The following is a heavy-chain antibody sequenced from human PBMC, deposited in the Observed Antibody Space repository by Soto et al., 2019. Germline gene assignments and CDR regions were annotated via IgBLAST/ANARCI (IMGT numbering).Heavy chain of an antibody. V-gene: IGHV3-21*01. J-gene: IGHJ3*02. D-gene: IGHD3-10*01. CDR1: GFTFSSYS. CDR3: ARDLSGSQLKDLQWFGEYPSDAFDI. Sequence: EVQLVESGGGLVKPGGSLRLSCAASGFTFSSYSMNWVRQAPGKGLEWVSSISSSSSYIYYADSVKGRFTISRDNAKNSLYLQMNSLRAEDTAVYYCARDLSGSQLKDLQWFGEYPSDAFDIWGQGTMVTVSS. CDR2: ISSSSSYI.